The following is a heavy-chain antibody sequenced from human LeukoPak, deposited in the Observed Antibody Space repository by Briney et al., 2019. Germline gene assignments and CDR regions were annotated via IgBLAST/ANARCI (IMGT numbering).Heavy chain of an antibody. CDR3: ARVPRGIAAAGTEDY. V-gene: IGHV1-2*02. D-gene: IGHD6-13*01. J-gene: IGHJ4*02. CDR1: GYTFTGYH. CDR2: INPNSGGT. Sequence: ASVKVSCKASGYTFTGYHMHWVRQAPGQGLEWMGWINPNSGGTNYAQKFQGRVTMTRDTSISTAYMELSRLRSDDTAVYYCARVPRGIAAAGTEDYWGQGTLVTVSS.